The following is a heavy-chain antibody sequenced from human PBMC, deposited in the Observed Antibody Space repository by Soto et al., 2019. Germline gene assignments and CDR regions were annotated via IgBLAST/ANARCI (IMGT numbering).Heavy chain of an antibody. CDR1: GFSFSSYA. CDR3: AKTRLAGYCFQH. Sequence: GGSVRLSCAASGFSFSSYAMSWVRQAPGKGLEWVSAISGSGGSTYYADSVKGRFTISRDNSKNTLYLQMNSLRAEDTAVYYCAKTRLAGYCFQHWGQGTLVTVSS. CDR2: ISGSGGST. D-gene: IGHD2-15*01. V-gene: IGHV3-23*01. J-gene: IGHJ1*01.